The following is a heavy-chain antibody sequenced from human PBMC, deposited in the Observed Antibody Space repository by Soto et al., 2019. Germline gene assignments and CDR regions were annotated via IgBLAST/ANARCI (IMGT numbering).Heavy chain of an antibody. D-gene: IGHD5-18*01. CDR1: GYSFTSYW. CDR2: IYPGDSDT. Sequence: GESLKISCKGSGYSFTSYWIGWVRQMPGKGLEWMGIIYPGDSDTRYSPSFQGQVTISADKSISTAHLQWSSLKASDTAMYYCARRRGYSSGAYYYYGMDVWGQGTTVTVSS. V-gene: IGHV5-51*01. CDR3: ARRRGYSSGAYYYYGMDV. J-gene: IGHJ6*02.